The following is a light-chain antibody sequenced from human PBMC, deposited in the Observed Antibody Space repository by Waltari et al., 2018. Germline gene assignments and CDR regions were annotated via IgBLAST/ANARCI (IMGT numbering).Light chain of an antibody. Sequence: QSALTQPASVSGSPGQSITISCTGTTSDVGGYNYVSWYQQHPGKAPKLMIYDVSKRPSGVSVRFSGSKSGNTASLTISGLQTEDEADYYFSSYSRSSTFYVFGTGTKVTVL. CDR1: TSDVGGYNY. CDR2: DVS. J-gene: IGLJ1*01. V-gene: IGLV2-14*03. CDR3: SSYSRSSTFYV.